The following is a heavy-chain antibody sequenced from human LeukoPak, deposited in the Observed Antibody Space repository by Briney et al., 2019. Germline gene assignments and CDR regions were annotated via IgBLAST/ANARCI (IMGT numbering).Heavy chain of an antibody. CDR2: IYTSGST. V-gene: IGHV4-4*09. CDR1: GGSISSYY. Sequence: SETLSLTCTVSGGSISSYYWSWIRQPPGKGPEWIGYIYTSGSTNYNPSLKSRVTISVDTSKNQFSLKLSSVTAADTAVYYCARHRLRKFYFDYWGQGTLVTVSS. J-gene: IGHJ4*02. CDR3: ARHRLRKFYFDY.